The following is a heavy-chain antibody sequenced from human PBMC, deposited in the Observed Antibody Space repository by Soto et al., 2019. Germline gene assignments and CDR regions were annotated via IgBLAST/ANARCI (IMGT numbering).Heavy chain of an antibody. CDR2: ISYDGSNK. Sequence: QVQLVESGGGVVQPGRSLRLSCAASGFTFSSYAMHWVRQAPGKGLEWVAVISYDGSNKYYADSVKGRFTISRDNSKNTLYLQMNSLRAEDTAVYYSARSGYCGGDCSDAFDIWGQGTMVTVSS. V-gene: IGHV3-30-3*01. CDR1: GFTFSSYA. J-gene: IGHJ3*02. CDR3: ARSGYCGGDCSDAFDI. D-gene: IGHD2-21*02.